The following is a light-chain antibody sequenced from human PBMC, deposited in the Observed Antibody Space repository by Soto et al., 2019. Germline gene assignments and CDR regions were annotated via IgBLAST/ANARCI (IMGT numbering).Light chain of an antibody. CDR3: QQLNSYPIT. V-gene: IGKV1-9*01. Sequence: IQLTQSPSSLSASVGDRVTITCRASQGISSYLAWYQQKPGKAPKLLIYAASTLQSGVPSRFSCSGSGTDFTLTISSLQPEDFATYYCQQLNSYPITFGQGTRLEIK. J-gene: IGKJ5*01. CDR2: AAS. CDR1: QGISSY.